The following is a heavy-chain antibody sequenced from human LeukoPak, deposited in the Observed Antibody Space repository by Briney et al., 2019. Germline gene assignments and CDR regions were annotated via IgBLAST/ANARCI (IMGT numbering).Heavy chain of an antibody. J-gene: IGHJ6*03. V-gene: IGHV1-8*02. Sequence: ASVKVSCKASGYTFTGYYMHWVRQATGQGLEWMGWMNPNSGNTGYAQKFQGRITMTRNTSISTAYMELSSLRSEDTAVYYCARGTMVRGVTFYTSYYYMDVWGKGTTVTISS. CDR2: MNPNSGNT. CDR3: ARGTMVRGVTFYTSYYYMDV. CDR1: GYTFTGYY. D-gene: IGHD3-10*01.